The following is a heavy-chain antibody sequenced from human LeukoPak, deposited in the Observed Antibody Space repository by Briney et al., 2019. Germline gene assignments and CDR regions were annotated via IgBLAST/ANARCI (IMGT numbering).Heavy chain of an antibody. D-gene: IGHD6-6*01. CDR2: IRYDGSNK. CDR3: ARDLTPYSSSSEFDY. J-gene: IGHJ4*02. V-gene: IGHV3-30*02. CDR1: GFSFSNYG. Sequence: GGSLRLSCAASGFSFSNYGMYWVRQAPGQGLEWVAFIRYDGSNKYYADSVKGRFTISRDNSKDTLYLQMNSLRAEDTAVYYCARDLTPYSSSSEFDYWGQGTLVTVSS.